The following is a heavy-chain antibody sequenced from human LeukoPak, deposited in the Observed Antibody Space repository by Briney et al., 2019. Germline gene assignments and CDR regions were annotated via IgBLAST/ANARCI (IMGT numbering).Heavy chain of an antibody. CDR2: IIPIFGTA. Sequence: ASVKVSCKASGYTSSAYDISWVRQAPGQGLEWMGGIIPIFGTANYAQKFQGRVTITADESTSTAYMELSSLRSEDTAVYYCAKGSSGYSSFDYWGQGTLVTVSS. D-gene: IGHD3-22*01. CDR3: AKGSSGYSSFDY. J-gene: IGHJ4*02. V-gene: IGHV1-69*13. CDR1: GYTSSAYD.